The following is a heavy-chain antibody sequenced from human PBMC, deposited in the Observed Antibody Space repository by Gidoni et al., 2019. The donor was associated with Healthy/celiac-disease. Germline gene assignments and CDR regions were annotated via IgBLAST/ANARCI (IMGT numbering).Heavy chain of an antibody. J-gene: IGHJ4*02. CDR3: ASPGDTYYFDY. V-gene: IGHV3-11*06. Sequence: KGRFTISRDNAKNSLYLQMNSLRAEDTAVYYCASPGDTYYFDYWGQGTLVTVSS. D-gene: IGHD7-27*01.